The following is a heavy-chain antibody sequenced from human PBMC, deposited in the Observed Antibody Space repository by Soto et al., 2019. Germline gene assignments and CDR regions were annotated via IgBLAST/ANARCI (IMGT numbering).Heavy chain of an antibody. CDR1: GYTFTNYG. Sequence: ASVKVSCKASGYTFTNYGISWVRQAAGQRLEWMGWISAYNGNTKYAQKLQGRVTMTTDTSTSTAYMELSSLRSEDTAVYYCARGNWNTGDYWGQGTLVTVSS. CDR2: ISAYNGNT. CDR3: ARGNWNTGDY. D-gene: IGHD1-1*01. J-gene: IGHJ4*02. V-gene: IGHV1-18*01.